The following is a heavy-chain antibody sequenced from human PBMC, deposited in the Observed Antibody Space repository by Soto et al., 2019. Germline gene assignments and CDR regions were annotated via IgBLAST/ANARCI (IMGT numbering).Heavy chain of an antibody. D-gene: IGHD6-19*01. CDR3: ARPVEMAAISRSYLFY. CDR2: IIPIFGTA. CDR1: GGTFSNYA. J-gene: IGHJ4*02. V-gene: IGHV1-69*13. Sequence: SVKVSCKASGGTFSNYAINWVRQAPGQGLEWMGGIIPIFGTANYAQKFQGRVTITADESTSTAYLDLSSLRSEDTAVYYCARPVEMAAISRSYLFYWGQGTLVTVS.